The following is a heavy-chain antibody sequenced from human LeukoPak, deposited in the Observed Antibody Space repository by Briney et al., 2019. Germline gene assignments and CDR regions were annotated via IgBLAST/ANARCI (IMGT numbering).Heavy chain of an antibody. Sequence: GGSLRLSCAASGFTFSSYAMSWVRQAPGKGLEWVSAISGSGGSTYYADSVKGRFTISRDNSKNTLYLQMYSLRAEDTAVYYCAKVHRALLWFGELLSYFDYWGQGTLVTVSS. J-gene: IGHJ4*02. CDR2: ISGSGGST. D-gene: IGHD3-10*01. CDR1: GFTFSSYA. V-gene: IGHV3-23*01. CDR3: AKVHRALLWFGELLSYFDY.